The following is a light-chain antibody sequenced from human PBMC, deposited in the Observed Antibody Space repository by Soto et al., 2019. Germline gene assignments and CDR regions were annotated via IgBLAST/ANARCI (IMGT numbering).Light chain of an antibody. CDR1: QSVTSKY. Sequence: EIVLTQSPGTLSLSPGERAALSCRASQSVTSKYLAWYPKKPRQAPRLLIYATYTRATGIPARFSGSGSGKDFTLTLRRLEPEDCAVYYCQQYGTSPRTFGQGTKVDI. CDR3: QQYGTSPRT. CDR2: ATY. V-gene: IGKV3-20*01. J-gene: IGKJ1*01.